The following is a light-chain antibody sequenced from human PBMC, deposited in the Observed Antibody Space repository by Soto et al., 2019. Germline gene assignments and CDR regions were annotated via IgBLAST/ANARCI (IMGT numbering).Light chain of an antibody. CDR2: EVS. J-gene: IGLJ3*02. Sequence: QSALTQPPSSSGSPGQSVTISCTGTSSDVGGYKYVSWYQQHPGKAPKLMIYEVSKRPSGVPDRFSGSKSGNTASLTVSGLQAEDEADYYCSSYAGSILGVFGGGTKLTVL. CDR1: SSDVGGYKY. V-gene: IGLV2-8*01. CDR3: SSYAGSILGV.